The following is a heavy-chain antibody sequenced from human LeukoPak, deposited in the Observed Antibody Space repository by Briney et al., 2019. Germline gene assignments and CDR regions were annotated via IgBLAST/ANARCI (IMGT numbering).Heavy chain of an antibody. V-gene: IGHV1-69*05. Sequence: SVKVSCRASGGTFTGYTISWVRQAPGQGLEWIGRIIPLFGTVDYAQKFQGRVTITTDESATTAYMQLSSLKSDDTAVYYCARGVRSAFYTPPPDYWGQGTRVNVSS. CDR2: IIPLFGTV. J-gene: IGHJ4*02. CDR1: GGTFTGYT. CDR3: ARGVRSAFYTPPPDY. D-gene: IGHD3-3*01.